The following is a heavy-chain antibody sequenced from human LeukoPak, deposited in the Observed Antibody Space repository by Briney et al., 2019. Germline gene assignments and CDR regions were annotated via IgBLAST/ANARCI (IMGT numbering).Heavy chain of an antibody. D-gene: IGHD3-22*01. CDR3: ARQVPVVGYYDSSGYDY. CDR1: GYSFTSYW. CDR2: IYPGDSDT. J-gene: IGHJ4*02. Sequence: GGSLKISCKGSGYSFTSYWIGWVRQMPGKGLEWMGIIYPGDSDTRYSPSFQGQVTISADKSISTAYLRWSSLKASDTAMYYCARQVPVVGYYDSSGYDYWGQGTLVTVSS. V-gene: IGHV5-51*01.